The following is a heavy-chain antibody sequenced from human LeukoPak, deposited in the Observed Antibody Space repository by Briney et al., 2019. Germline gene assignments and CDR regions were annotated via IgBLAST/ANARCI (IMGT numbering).Heavy chain of an antibody. CDR2: ISSSSSYT. D-gene: IGHD6-13*01. V-gene: IGHV3-11*05. CDR3: ARDAVSLAAAGTSDY. Sequence: GGSLRLSCAASGFTFSDYYMSWIRQAPGKGLEWLSYISSSSSYTNYADSVKGRFTISRDNAKNSLYLQMNSLRAEDTAVYYCARDAVSLAAAGTSDYWGQGSLVTVSS. J-gene: IGHJ4*02. CDR1: GFTFSDYY.